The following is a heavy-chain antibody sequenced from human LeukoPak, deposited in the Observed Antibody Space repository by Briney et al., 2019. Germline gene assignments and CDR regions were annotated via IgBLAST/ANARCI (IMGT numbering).Heavy chain of an antibody. V-gene: IGHV1-46*01. Sequence: EASVKVSCKASGYTFTSYYMHWVRQAPGQGLEWMGGIIPIFGTANYAQKFQGRVTMTRDTSLSTAYMELSSLRPEDTAMYYCARDARGAAAADDAFDLWGRGTVVTVSS. CDR1: GYTFTSYY. D-gene: IGHD6-13*01. J-gene: IGHJ3*01. CDR2: IIPIFGTA. CDR3: ARDARGAAAADDAFDL.